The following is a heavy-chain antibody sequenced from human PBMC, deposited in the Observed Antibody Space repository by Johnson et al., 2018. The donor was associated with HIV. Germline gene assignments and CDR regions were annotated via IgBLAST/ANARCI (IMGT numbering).Heavy chain of an antibody. V-gene: IGHV3-74*01. D-gene: IGHD6-13*01. J-gene: IGHJ3*02. CDR3: AREGIGYSSSGDAFDI. CDR2: INSDGSST. Sequence: VQLVESGGGLVQPGGSLRLSCAASGFTFSSYCMHWVRQAPGKGLVWVSRINSDGSSTSYADSVMGRFTISRDNAQNTLYLQMNSLRAEETAVYYCAREGIGYSSSGDAFDIWGQGTMVTVSS. CDR1: GFTFSSYC.